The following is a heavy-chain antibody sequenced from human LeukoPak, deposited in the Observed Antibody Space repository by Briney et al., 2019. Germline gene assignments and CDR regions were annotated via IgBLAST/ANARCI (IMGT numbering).Heavy chain of an antibody. J-gene: IGHJ3*02. CDR2: IRNRAKSYTI. D-gene: IGHD3-22*01. CDR1: GFIFSDHY. V-gene: IGHV3-72*01. Sequence: PGGSLRLSCGASGFIFSDHYMDWVRQAPGKGLEWIGRIRNRAKSYTIQYASSVKDRLTISRDDSRNSLYLQMNSLKTEDTAVYFCVRVGNYYDSRGYSTDAFDIWGRGTVGTVSS. CDR3: VRVGNYYDSRGYSTDAFDI.